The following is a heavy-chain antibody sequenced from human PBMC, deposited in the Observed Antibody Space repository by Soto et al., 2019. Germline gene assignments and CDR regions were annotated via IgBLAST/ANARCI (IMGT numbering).Heavy chain of an antibody. V-gene: IGHV3-11*01. CDR1: GFTFSDYY. Sequence: QVQLVESGGGVVKPGGSLRLSCAASGFTFSDYYMSWSRQAPGKGLEWVSYISSSGSTIYYADSVKGRFTISRDNAKNTLYLQMTSLRAADTAVYYGARDPGDILTGYGVDYWGQGTLVTVSS. CDR2: ISSSGSTI. CDR3: ARDPGDILTGYGVDY. D-gene: IGHD3-9*01. J-gene: IGHJ4*02.